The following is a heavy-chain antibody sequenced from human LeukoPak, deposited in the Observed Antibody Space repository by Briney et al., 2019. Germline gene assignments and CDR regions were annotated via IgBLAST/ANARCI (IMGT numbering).Heavy chain of an antibody. CDR2: ISYDGSNK. Sequence: GGSLRLSCAASGFTFSSYAMHWVRQAPGEGLEWVAVISYDGSNKYYADSVKGRFTISRDNSKNTLYLQMNSLRAEDTAVYYCAREARDAFDIWGQGTMVTVSS. CDR1: GFTFSSYA. CDR3: AREARDAFDI. J-gene: IGHJ3*02. V-gene: IGHV3-30*04.